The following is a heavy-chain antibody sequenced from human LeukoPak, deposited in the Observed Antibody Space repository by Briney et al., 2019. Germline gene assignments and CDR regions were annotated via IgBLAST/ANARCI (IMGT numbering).Heavy chain of an antibody. D-gene: IGHD4-23*01. CDR2: IRGSGGST. CDR3: ARDKYGGNSNAFDI. V-gene: IGHV3-23*01. Sequence: GGSLRLSCAASGFTFSNYAMSWVRQAPGKGLEWVSAIRGSGGSTYYADSVKGRFTISRDNAKNTLYLQMNSLRAEDTAVYYCARDKYGGNSNAFDIWGQGTLVTVSS. J-gene: IGHJ3*02. CDR1: GFTFSNYA.